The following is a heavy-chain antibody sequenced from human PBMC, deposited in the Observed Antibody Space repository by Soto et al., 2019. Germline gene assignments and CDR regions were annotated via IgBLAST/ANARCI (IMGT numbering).Heavy chain of an antibody. V-gene: IGHV6-1*01. D-gene: IGHD3-3*01. CDR2: TYYRSKWYN. CDR3: ARDLRSITIFGVGEGNWFDP. CDR1: GDSVSSNSAA. J-gene: IGHJ5*02. Sequence: SQTLSLTCAISGDSVSSNSAAWNWIRQSPSRGLEWLGRTYYRSKWYNDYAVSVKSRITINPDTSKNQFSLKLSSVTAADTAVYYCARDLRSITIFGVGEGNWFDPWGQGTLVTVSS.